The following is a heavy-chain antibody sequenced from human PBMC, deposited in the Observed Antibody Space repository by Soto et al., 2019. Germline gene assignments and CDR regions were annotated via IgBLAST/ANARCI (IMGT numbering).Heavy chain of an antibody. J-gene: IGHJ6*02. D-gene: IGHD3-22*01. V-gene: IGHV4-39*01. CDR2: IYYDGTT. CDR1: SGSISSTSYY. CDR3: ARQGRNTKIVLVKHYAADF. Sequence: XETLALTCTVSSGSISSTSYYGAWIRQPPGKGLEWIGAIYYDGTTYYTESLKSRVSISVDTSKNQFSLKVNSVTAADTAVYFCARQGRNTKIVLVKHYAADFWGQGTAVTVSS.